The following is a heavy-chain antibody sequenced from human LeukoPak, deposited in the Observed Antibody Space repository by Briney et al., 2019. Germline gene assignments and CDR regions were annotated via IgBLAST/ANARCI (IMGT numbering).Heavy chain of an antibody. CDR2: INQGESMI. J-gene: IGHJ4*02. Sequence: GGSLRLSCAASGFRFSRYWMSWVRQAPGKGLEWVASINQGESMIWYVDSVKGRFTISRDNANNLLFLQMNYMRVEDTAVYYCAKDLGTLHDILLTDYWGQGTLVTVSS. D-gene: IGHD3-9*01. CDR3: AKDLGTLHDILLTDY. CDR1: GFRFSRYW. V-gene: IGHV3-7*01.